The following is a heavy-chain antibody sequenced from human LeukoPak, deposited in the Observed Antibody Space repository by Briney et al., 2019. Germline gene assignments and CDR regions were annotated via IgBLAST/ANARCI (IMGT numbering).Heavy chain of an antibody. CDR3: TRDLEY. CDR1: GFTFTAYT. V-gene: IGHV3-48*01. CDR2: IDYGGSVT. J-gene: IGHJ4*02. Sequence: GGSLRLSCSASGFTFTAYTMNWVRQAPGKGPEWVSYIDYGGSVTHYADSVKGRFAISRDNAENSLYLQMNSLRVEDTAVYYCTRDLEYWSQGVQVTVSS.